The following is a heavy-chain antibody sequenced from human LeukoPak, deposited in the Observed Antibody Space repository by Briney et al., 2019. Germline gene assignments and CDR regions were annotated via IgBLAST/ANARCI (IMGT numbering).Heavy chain of an antibody. J-gene: IGHJ4*02. D-gene: IGHD4-17*01. V-gene: IGHV3-7*01. CDR1: GFTFSDYW. Sequence: GGSLRLSCAASGFTFSDYWMNWVRQAPGKGLEWVANIKEDGSEKHYVDSVKGRFTISRDNAGNSLDLHMNSLRAEDTAVYYCARDYGAVYWGQGTLVTVSS. CDR3: ARDYGAVY. CDR2: IKEDGSEK.